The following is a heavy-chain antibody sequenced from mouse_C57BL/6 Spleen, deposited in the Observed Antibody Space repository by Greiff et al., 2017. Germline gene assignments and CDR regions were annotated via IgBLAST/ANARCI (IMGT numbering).Heavy chain of an antibody. D-gene: IGHD1-1*01. CDR1: GFTFSSYG. CDR2: ISSGGSYT. Sequence: EVQLVESGGDLVKPGGSLKLSCAASGFTFSSYGMSWVRQTPDKRLEWVATISSGGSYTYYPDSVKGRFTISRDNAKNTLYLQMSSLKSEDTAMYYCARQGYYGTLWYFDVWGTGTTVTVSS. V-gene: IGHV5-6*01. J-gene: IGHJ1*03. CDR3: ARQGYYGTLWYFDV.